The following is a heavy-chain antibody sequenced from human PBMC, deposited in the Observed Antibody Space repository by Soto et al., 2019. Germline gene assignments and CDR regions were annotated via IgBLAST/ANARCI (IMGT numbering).Heavy chain of an antibody. Sequence: SVKVSCKASGGTFSSYAISWVRQAPGQGLEWMGGIIPIFGTANYAQKFQGRVTITADESTSTAYMGLSSLRSEDTAVYYCARQQLVLDDYYYYYGMDVWGQGTTVTVSS. D-gene: IGHD6-6*01. CDR3: ARQQLVLDDYYYYYGMDV. J-gene: IGHJ6*02. CDR1: GGTFSSYA. V-gene: IGHV1-69*13. CDR2: IIPIFGTA.